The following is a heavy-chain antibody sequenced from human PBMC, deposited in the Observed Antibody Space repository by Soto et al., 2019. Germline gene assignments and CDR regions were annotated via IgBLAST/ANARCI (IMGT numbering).Heavy chain of an antibody. CDR1: GFTFSSYA. CDR2: ISGSGGST. D-gene: IGHD6-19*01. J-gene: IGHJ4*02. CDR3: AKASPPGIAVAGTGDPFDY. Sequence: GESLKISCAASGFTFSSYAMSWVRQAPGKGLEWVSAISGSGGSTYYADSVKGRFTISRDNSKNTLYLQMNSLRAEDTAVYYCAKASPPGIAVAGTGDPFDYWGQGTLVTVSS. V-gene: IGHV3-23*01.